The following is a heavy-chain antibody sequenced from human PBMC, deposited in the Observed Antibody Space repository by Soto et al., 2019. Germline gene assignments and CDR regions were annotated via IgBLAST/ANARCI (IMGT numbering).Heavy chain of an antibody. V-gene: IGHV1-69*05. D-gene: IGHD4-17*01. CDR2: IIPINGTA. Sequence: SVKVSGKASGGTFSSYAISWVLQAPGQGLEWMGGIIPINGTANYAQKFQGRVTMTTDTSTSTAYMELRSLRSDDTAVFYCARDKGQMTKDTFDYWGQGTLVTVSS. CDR3: ARDKGQMTKDTFDY. J-gene: IGHJ4*02. CDR1: GGTFSSYA.